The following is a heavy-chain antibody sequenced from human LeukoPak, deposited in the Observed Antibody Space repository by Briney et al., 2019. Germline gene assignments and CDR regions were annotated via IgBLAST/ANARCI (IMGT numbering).Heavy chain of an antibody. CDR3: AKINSGSYTDY. J-gene: IGHJ4*02. D-gene: IGHD1-26*01. Sequence: PGGSLRLSCAASGFTFSSYWMHWVRQAPGKGLVWVSRINSDGSSTSYADSVKGRLTISRDNAKNTLSLQMNRLKAEDTAVYYCAKINSGSYTDYWGQGTLVTVSS. V-gene: IGHV3-74*01. CDR1: GFTFSSYW. CDR2: INSDGSST.